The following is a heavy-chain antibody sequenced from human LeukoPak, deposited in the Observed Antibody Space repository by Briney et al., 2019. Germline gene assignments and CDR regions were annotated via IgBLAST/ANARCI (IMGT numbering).Heavy chain of an antibody. CDR2: ISSSGSTI. J-gene: IGHJ4*02. CDR3: AKGGGAAATHLVDY. D-gene: IGHD6-13*01. V-gene: IGHV3-48*03. CDR1: GFTFSSYE. Sequence: GGSLRLSCAASGFTFSSYEMNWVRQAPGKGLEWVSYISSSGSTIYYADSVKGRFTVSRDNAKNSLYLQMNSLRGEDTAVYYCAKGGGAAATHLVDYWGQGTLVTVSS.